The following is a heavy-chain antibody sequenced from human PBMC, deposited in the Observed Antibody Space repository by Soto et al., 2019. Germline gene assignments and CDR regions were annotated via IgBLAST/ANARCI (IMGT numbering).Heavy chain of an antibody. Sequence: QVQLVQSGAEVKKPGASVKVSCKASGGTFSSYAISWVRQAPGHGLEWMGGIIPIFGTANYAQKFQGRVTITADESTSTAYMELSRLRSEDTAVYYCASLYGVVVGARDYYYGMDFWGQGTTVTVSS. CDR2: IIPIFGTA. CDR3: ASLYGVVVGARDYYYGMDF. J-gene: IGHJ6*02. V-gene: IGHV1-69*01. CDR1: GGTFSSYA. D-gene: IGHD1-26*01.